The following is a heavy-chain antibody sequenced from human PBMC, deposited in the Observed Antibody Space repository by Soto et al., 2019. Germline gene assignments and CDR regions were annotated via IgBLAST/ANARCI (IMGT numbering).Heavy chain of an antibody. D-gene: IGHD6-19*01. J-gene: IGHJ5*02. CDR3: ARVPLSSGWPNWFDP. CDR1: GGSTSSYY. CDR2: IYNSGST. V-gene: IGHV4-59*01. Sequence: SETLSLTCTVSGGSTSSYYWSWIRQPPGKGLEWIGYIYNSGSTNYNPSLKSRVTISVDTSKNQFSLKLSSVTAADTAVYYCARVPLSSGWPNWFDPWGQGTLVTVSS.